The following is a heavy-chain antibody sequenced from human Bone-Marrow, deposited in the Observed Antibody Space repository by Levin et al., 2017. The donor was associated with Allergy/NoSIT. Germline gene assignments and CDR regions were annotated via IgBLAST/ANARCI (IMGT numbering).Heavy chain of an antibody. CDR2: ITASGYAT. CDR1: GFTFSNYA. Sequence: GGSLRLSCAASGFTFSNYAMSWVRQAPGKGLEWVSAITASGYATFLADSVRGRFIISRDNSQSTVFLHMDSLRAEDTAIYYCVKGSSGGRPYYFDHWGQGNLVTVSS. CDR3: VKGSSGGRPYYFDH. J-gene: IGHJ4*02. D-gene: IGHD2-15*01. V-gene: IGHV3-23*01.